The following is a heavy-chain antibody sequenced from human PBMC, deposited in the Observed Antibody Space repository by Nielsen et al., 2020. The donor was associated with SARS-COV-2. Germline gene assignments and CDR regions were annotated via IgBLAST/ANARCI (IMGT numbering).Heavy chain of an antibody. V-gene: IGHV4-59*12. D-gene: IGHD3-3*01. J-gene: IGHJ6*02. Sequence: RQAPGKGLEWIGYIYYSGSTNYNPSLKSRVTISVDTSKNQFSLKLSSVTAADTAVYYCARDPWLYDFWSGYFPLHFYGMDVWGQGTTVNRLL. CDR2: IYYSGST. CDR3: ARDPWLYDFWSGYFPLHFYGMDV.